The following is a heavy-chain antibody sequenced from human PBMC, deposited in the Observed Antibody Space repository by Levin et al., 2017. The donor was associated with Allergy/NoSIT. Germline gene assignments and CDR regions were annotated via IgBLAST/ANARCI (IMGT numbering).Heavy chain of an antibody. Sequence: GGSLRLSCAASGFTFSSYDMHWVRQATGKGLEWVSAIGTAGDTYYPGSVKGRFTISRENAKNSLYLQMNSLRAGDTAVYYCARERHGHYYYGMDVWGQGTTVTVSS. CDR2: IGTAGDT. J-gene: IGHJ6*02. D-gene: IGHD5-24*01. CDR3: ARERHGHYYYGMDV. V-gene: IGHV3-13*04. CDR1: GFTFSSYD.